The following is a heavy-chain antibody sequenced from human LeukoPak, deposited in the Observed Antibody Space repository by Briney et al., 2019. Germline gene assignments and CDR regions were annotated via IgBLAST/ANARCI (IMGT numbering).Heavy chain of an antibody. D-gene: IGHD3-9*01. V-gene: IGHV3-7*03. Sequence: GGSLRLSCAASGFTFSSYWMNWARQAPGKGLEWVASINHNGNVNYYVDSVKGRFTISRDNAKNSLYLQMSNLRAEDTAAYYCANSISLTQWGRGTLVTVSS. J-gene: IGHJ4*02. CDR2: INHNGNVN. CDR3: ANSISLTQ. CDR1: GFTFSSYW.